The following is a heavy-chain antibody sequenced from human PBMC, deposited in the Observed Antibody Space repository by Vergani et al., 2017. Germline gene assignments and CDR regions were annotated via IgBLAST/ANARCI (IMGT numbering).Heavy chain of an antibody. J-gene: IGHJ4*02. CDR3: ASPVYYYDSSGYHYYFDY. Sequence: QVQLVQSGAEVKKPGSSVKVSCKASGGTFSSYAISWVRQAPGQGLEWMGGIIPIFGTANYAQKFQGRVTITADESTSTAYMELSSLRSGDTAVYYCASPVYYYDSSGYHYYFDYWGQGTLVTVSS. V-gene: IGHV1-69*12. CDR2: IIPIFGTA. CDR1: GGTFSSYA. D-gene: IGHD3-22*01.